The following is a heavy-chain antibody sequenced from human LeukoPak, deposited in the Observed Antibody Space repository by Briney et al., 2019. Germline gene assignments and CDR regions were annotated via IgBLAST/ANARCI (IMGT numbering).Heavy chain of an antibody. CDR1: GGTFSSYA. V-gene: IGHV1-69*05. J-gene: IGHJ4*02. D-gene: IGHD3-10*01. CDR2: IIPIFGTA. Sequence: GASVKVSCKASGGTFSSYAISWVRQAPGQGLEWMGRIIPIFGTANYAQKFQGRVTITTDESTSTAYMELSSLRSEDTAVYYCARGWVITMVRGVIITSGFDYWGQGTLVTVSS. CDR3: ARGWVITMVRGVIITSGFDY.